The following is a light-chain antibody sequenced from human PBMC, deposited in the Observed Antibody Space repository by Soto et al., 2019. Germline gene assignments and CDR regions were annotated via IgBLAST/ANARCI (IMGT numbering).Light chain of an antibody. CDR1: NIGSKG. Sequence: SYELTQPPSVSVAPGKTARITCGGNNIGSKGVHWYQQKPGQAPVLVIYFDRERPSGIPERFTGSNSGNTATLTISRVEAGDEADYYCQVWGTGIQVFGTGTKVTVL. CDR3: QVWGTGIQV. J-gene: IGLJ1*01. CDR2: FDR. V-gene: IGLV3-21*01.